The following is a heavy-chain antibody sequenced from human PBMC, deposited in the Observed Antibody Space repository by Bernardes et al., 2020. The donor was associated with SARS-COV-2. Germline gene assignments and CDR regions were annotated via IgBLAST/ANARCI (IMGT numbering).Heavy chain of an antibody. J-gene: IGHJ4*02. Sequence: GRSLRPSCAASGITFSTYGMHWVRQAPGKGLEWVAGISYDGSNKYYTDSVKGRFTISRDNSKNTLSLQMNSLRPEDTAVYHCAKDLRSISSNLDYWGQGTLVTVSS. CDR2: ISYDGSNK. D-gene: IGHD6-6*01. V-gene: IGHV3-30*18. CDR1: GITFSTYG. CDR3: AKDLRSISSNLDY.